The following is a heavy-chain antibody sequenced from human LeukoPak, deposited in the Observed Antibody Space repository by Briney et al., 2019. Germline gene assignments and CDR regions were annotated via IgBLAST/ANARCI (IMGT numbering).Heavy chain of an antibody. J-gene: IGHJ4*02. CDR2: INHSGST. V-gene: IGHV4-34*01. CDR1: GGSFSGYY. D-gene: IGHD5-18*01. CDR3: ARGLKSYSLEFDY. Sequence: PSETLSLTCAVYGGSFSGYYWSWIRQPPGKGLEWIGEINHSGSTNYNPSLKSRVTISVDTSKNQFSLKLSSVTAADMAVYYCARGLKSYSLEFDYWGQGTLVTVSS.